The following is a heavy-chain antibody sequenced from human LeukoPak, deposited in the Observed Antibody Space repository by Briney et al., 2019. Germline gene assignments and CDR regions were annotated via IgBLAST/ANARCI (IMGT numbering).Heavy chain of an antibody. CDR2: IKSKTDGETT. D-gene: IGHD3-10*01. CDR1: GFTFTNAW. J-gene: IGHJ4*02. Sequence: GGSLRLSCTASGFTFTNAWMSWVRQAPGKGLEWIGRIKSKTDGETTNYAEPVRGRFTISRDDSKSAVYLQMNSLKIEDTAVYYCTTDLGTYYHGSQRLIPIDYWGQGTLVTVSS. V-gene: IGHV3-15*01. CDR3: TTDLGTYYHGSQRLIPIDY.